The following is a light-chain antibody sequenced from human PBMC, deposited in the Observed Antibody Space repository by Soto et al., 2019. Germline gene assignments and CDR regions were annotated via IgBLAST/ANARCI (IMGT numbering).Light chain of an antibody. CDR3: QQYGSSPGT. J-gene: IGKJ1*01. CDR1: QSVSSSY. V-gene: IGKV3-20*01. CDR2: GAS. Sequence: EIVLTQSPGTLSLSPGERATLSCRAGQSVSSSYLAWYQQKPGQAPRLLIYGASSRATGIPDRFSGSGSGTDFTLTISRLEPGDFAVYYCQQYGSSPGTFGQGTKVDI.